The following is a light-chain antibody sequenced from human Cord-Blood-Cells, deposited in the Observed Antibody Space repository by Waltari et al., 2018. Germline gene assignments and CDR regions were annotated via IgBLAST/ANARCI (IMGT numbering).Light chain of an antibody. V-gene: IGLV2-11*01. CDR2: DVS. CDR3: CSYAGSYTYWV. Sequence: QSALTQPRSVSGSPGQSVTISCTGTSSDVGGYNYVSWYQQHPGKAPKRMNYDVSKRPSGVPDRFSGSKSGNTASLTISGLQAEDEADYYCCSYAGSYTYWVFGGGTKLTVL. CDR1: SSDVGGYNY. J-gene: IGLJ3*02.